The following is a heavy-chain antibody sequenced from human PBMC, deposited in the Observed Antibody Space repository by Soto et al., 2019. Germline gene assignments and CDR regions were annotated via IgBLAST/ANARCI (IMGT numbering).Heavy chain of an antibody. CDR1: GGSFSGYY. D-gene: IGHD2-2*01. CDR3: ARASADLYYYYYMDV. V-gene: IGHV4-34*01. Sequence: SETLSLTCAVYGGSFSGYYWAWIRQPPGKGLEWIGRINYTGSTNYNPSLKSRVTISVDTSKNQFSLKLSSVTAADTAVYYCARASADLYYYYYMDVWGKGTTVTVSS. J-gene: IGHJ6*03. CDR2: INYTGST.